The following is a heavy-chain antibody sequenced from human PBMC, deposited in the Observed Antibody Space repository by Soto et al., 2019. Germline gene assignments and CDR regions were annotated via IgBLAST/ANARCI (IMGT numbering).Heavy chain of an antibody. Sequence: SETLSLTCIVSGGSISRDYWSWVRQPPGKGLEWIAYIDHSGSPNYNPSLKSRVTMSEDTSKNQFSLKLTSVTAADTAVYYCASHTAYCSGGACAPDYWGQGTLVTVSS. CDR1: GGSISRDY. CDR3: ASHTAYCSGGACAPDY. V-gene: IGHV4-59*01. D-gene: IGHD2-15*01. CDR2: IDHSGSP. J-gene: IGHJ4*02.